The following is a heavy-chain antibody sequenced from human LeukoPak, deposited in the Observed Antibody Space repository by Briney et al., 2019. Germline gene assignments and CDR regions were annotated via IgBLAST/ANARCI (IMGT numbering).Heavy chain of an antibody. V-gene: IGHV4-61*01. J-gene: IGHJ4*02. D-gene: IGHD2-2*02. CDR3: ARKTASGECTSTSCYIDS. Sequence: SETLSLTCTVSGGSVSSGSYYWSWIRQPPGKGLEWIGYIYYSGSTNYNPPLKSRVTISVDTSKNQFSLRVSSVTATDTAVYYCARKTASGECTSTSCYIDSWGQGTLVTVSS. CDR1: GGSVSSGSYY. CDR2: IYYSGST.